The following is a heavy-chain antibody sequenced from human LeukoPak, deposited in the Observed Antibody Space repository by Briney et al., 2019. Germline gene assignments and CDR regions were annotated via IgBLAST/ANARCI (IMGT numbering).Heavy chain of an antibody. CDR3: ARGPVDIVATITRFDY. D-gene: IGHD5-12*01. Sequence: SETLSLTCTVSGGSISSSSYYWGWIRQPPGKGLEWIGSIYYSGSTYYNPSLKSRVTISVDTSKNQFSLKLSSVTAADTAVYYCARGPVDIVATITRFDYWGQGTLVTVSS. J-gene: IGHJ4*02. CDR2: IYYSGST. V-gene: IGHV4-39*07. CDR1: GGSISSSSYY.